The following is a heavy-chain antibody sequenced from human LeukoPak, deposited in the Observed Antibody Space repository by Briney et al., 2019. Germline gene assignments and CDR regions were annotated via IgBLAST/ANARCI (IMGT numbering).Heavy chain of an antibody. V-gene: IGHV1-69*05. CDR2: IIPIFGTA. CDR1: GGTFSSYA. CDR3: ARDLSGYSYEGPWDAFDI. D-gene: IGHD5-18*01. Sequence: SVKVSCRASGGTFSSYATSWVRQAPGQGLEWMGGIIPIFGTANYAQKFQGRVTITTDESTSTAYMELSSLRSEDTAVYYCARDLSGYSYEGPWDAFDIWGQGTMVTVSS. J-gene: IGHJ3*02.